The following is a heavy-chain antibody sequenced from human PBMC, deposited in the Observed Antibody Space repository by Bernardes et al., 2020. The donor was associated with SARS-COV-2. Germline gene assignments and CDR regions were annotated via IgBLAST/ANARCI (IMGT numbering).Heavy chain of an antibody. CDR1: GFTFNNHG. Sequence: GGSLRLSCAASGFTFNNHGMHWVRQAPGKGLKYVAGISSNGVSTTYADSVKGRVTISRDNFKNTLYLQMGSLRPEDMAVYYCARADFSGWDPDYGLDVWGQGTTVTVSS. J-gene: IGHJ6*02. V-gene: IGHV3-64*02. CDR3: ARADFSGWDPDYGLDV. CDR2: ISSNGVST. D-gene: IGHD6-19*01.